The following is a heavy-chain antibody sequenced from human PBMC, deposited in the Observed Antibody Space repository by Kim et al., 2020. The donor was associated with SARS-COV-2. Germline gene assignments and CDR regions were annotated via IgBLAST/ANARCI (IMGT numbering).Heavy chain of an antibody. V-gene: IGHV4-59*01. CDR2: IYYSGST. Sequence: SETLSLTCTVSGGSISSYYWSWIRQPPGKGLEWIGYIYYSGSTNYNPSLKSRVTISVDTSKNQFSLKLSSVTAADTAVYYCARESRDYGDPIFQHWGQGTLVTVSS. CDR1: GGSISSYY. D-gene: IGHD4-17*01. J-gene: IGHJ1*01. CDR3: ARESRDYGDPIFQH.